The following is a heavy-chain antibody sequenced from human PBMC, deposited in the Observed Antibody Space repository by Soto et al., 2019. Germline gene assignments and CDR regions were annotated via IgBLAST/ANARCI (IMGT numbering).Heavy chain of an antibody. D-gene: IGHD3-16*02. CDR2: ISYDGSNK. CDR1: GFTFSSYG. J-gene: IGHJ6*02. V-gene: IGHV3-30*18. CDR3: AKDQRSEDYDKVWGSYREIYYSYYGMDV. Sequence: HPGGSLRLSCAASGFTFSSYGMHWVRQAPGKGLEWVAVISYDGSNKYYADSVKGRFTISRDNSKNTLYLQTSSLRAEDTAVYYCAKDQRSEDYDKVWGSYREIYYSYYGMDVWGQGTTVTVSS.